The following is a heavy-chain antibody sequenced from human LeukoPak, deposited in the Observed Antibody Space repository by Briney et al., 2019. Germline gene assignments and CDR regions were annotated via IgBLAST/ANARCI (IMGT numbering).Heavy chain of an antibody. Sequence: PGGSLRLSCAASGFTFSDYYMSWIRQAPGKGLEWVSYISSSGSTIYYADSVKGRFTISRDNAKNSLYLQMNSLRAEDTAVYYCARGNNYYDSSGYYTGSAFDIWGQGTMVTVSS. CDR2: ISSSGSTI. CDR3: ARGNNYYDSSGYYTGSAFDI. V-gene: IGHV3-11*04. CDR1: GFTFSDYY. J-gene: IGHJ3*02. D-gene: IGHD3-22*01.